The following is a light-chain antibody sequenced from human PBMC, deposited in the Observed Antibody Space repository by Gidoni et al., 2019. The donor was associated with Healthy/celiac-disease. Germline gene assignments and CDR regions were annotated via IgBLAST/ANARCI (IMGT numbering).Light chain of an antibody. Sequence: QSALTQPPSASGSPGPSVTISCTGTSSDVGAYNYVSWYQQHPGKAPKLMIYEVSKRPSGVPDRFSGSKSGNTASLTVSGLQAEDAADYYCSSYAGSNNVVFGGGTKLTVL. J-gene: IGLJ2*01. CDR1: SSDVGAYNY. V-gene: IGLV2-8*01. CDR3: SSYAGSNNVV. CDR2: EVS.